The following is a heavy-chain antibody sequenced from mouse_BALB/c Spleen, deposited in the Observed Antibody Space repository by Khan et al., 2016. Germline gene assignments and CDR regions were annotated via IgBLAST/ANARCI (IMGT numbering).Heavy chain of an antibody. CDR3: AREGVTTVVAKGLDF. V-gene: IGHV1S135*01. CDR1: GYAFTSYN. D-gene: IGHD1-1*01. Sequence: VQLKQSGPELVKPGASVKVSCKASGYAFTSYNMYWVKQSHGKSLEWIGYIDPYNGGTNYNQKFKGKATLTVDKSSSTAYMHLNSLTSEDSAGYYCAREGVTTVVAKGLDFWGQGTTLTVSS. CDR2: IDPYNGGT. J-gene: IGHJ2*01.